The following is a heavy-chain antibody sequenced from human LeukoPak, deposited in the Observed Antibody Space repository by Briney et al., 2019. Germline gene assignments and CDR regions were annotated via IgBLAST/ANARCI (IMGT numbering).Heavy chain of an antibody. D-gene: IGHD2-8*01. CDR3: TRDMQGSRLYSVGSPGD. CDR1: GFTCSNYW. CDR2: IKHDGGAI. J-gene: IGHJ4*02. Sequence: GGSLRLSCAASGFTCSNYWMSWVRQAPGKVLEWVANIKHDGGAIYYVESVRGRFTISRDNAKSSLYLQMNYLRANDSAMYYCTRDMQGSRLYSVGSPGDWGKGPLATVSS. V-gene: IGHV3-7*01.